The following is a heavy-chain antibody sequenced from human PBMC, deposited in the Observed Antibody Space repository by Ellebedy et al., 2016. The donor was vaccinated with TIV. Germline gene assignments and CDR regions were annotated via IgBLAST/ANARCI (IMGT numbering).Heavy chain of an antibody. V-gene: IGHV3-15*07. CDR1: GFTFTNAW. D-gene: IGHD2-15*01. CDR3: TTALSSGPL. CDR2: IKSKSNGGTA. Sequence: GGSLRLXXAASGFTFTNAWMNWVRQAPGRGLEWVGRIKSKSNGGTADYAAPVKGRFTISRDDSKTTLYLQMDNLNTEDTAVYYCTTALSSGPLWGQGTLVTVSS. J-gene: IGHJ4*02.